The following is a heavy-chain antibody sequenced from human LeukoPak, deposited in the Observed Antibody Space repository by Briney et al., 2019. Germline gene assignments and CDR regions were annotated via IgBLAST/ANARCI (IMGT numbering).Heavy chain of an antibody. V-gene: IGHV3-9*03. J-gene: IGHJ3*02. CDR3: AKASNLYYYDSSGYGAFDI. CDR1: GFTFDDYA. CDR2: ISWNSGSI. Sequence: GGSLRLSCAASGFTFDDYAMHWVRQAPGKGLEWVSGISWNSGSIGYADSVKGRFTISRDNAKNSLYLQMNSLRAEDMALYYCAKASNLYYYDSSGYGAFDIWGQGTMVTVSS. D-gene: IGHD3-22*01.